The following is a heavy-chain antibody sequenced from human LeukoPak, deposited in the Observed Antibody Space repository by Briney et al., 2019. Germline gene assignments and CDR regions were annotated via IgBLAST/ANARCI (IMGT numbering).Heavy chain of an antibody. CDR2: INHSGST. J-gene: IGHJ4*02. Sequence: SETLSLTCAVYGGSFSGYYWSWIRQPPGKGLEWIGEINHSGSTNYNPSLKSRVTISVDTSKNQFSLKLSSVTAADTAVYYCAASLRYFDYWGQGTLVTVSP. CDR3: AASLRYFDY. V-gene: IGHV4-34*01. D-gene: IGHD3-9*01. CDR1: GGSFSGYY.